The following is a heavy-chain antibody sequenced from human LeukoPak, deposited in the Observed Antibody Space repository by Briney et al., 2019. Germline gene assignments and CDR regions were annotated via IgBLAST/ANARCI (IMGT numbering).Heavy chain of an antibody. Sequence: GGSLRLSCAASGFTFSSYAMSWVRQAPGKGLEWVSYISSRSATIYYADSVKGRFTISRDNAKNSLYLQMNSLRAEDTAVYYCARDPLSSSSFDLWGQGTLVTVSS. CDR3: ARDPLSSSSFDL. CDR1: GFTFSSYA. J-gene: IGHJ4*02. D-gene: IGHD6-13*01. CDR2: ISSRSATI. V-gene: IGHV3-48*01.